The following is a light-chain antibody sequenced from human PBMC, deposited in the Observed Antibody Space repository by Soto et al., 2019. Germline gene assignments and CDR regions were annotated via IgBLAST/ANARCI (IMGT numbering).Light chain of an antibody. J-gene: IGKJ4*01. V-gene: IGKV1-39*01. CDR1: QGISTF. CDR2: AAS. CDR3: QQSYALVRT. Sequence: DIQMTQSPSSLSTSVGDRVTITCRASQGISTFLNWYQQKPGKAPRLLIYAASRLQSGVPARFSGSGVETDFTLIITSLQPEDFGIYYCQQSYALVRTFGGGTKVE.